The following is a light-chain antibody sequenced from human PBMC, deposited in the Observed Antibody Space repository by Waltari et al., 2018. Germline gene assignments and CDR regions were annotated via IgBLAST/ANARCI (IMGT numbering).Light chain of an antibody. CDR3: TSYTSRHTLV. Sequence: QSALTQPASVSGSPGQSITISCTGSSLDVGGYDFVSWYRQHPGKAPKVVIFDVNKRPSGFSDRVSGSKSGNTASLTIAGLQAEDEGDYYCTSYTSRHTLVFGGGTKVTVL. J-gene: IGLJ1*01. CDR1: SLDVGGYDF. CDR2: DVN. V-gene: IGLV2-14*01.